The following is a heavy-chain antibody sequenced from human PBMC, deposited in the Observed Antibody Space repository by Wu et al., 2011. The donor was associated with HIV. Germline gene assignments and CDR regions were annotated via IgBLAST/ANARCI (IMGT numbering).Heavy chain of an antibody. CDR1: GYLFTGYY. CDR3: TNPVSGLNEFDY. CDR2: INPDSGDT. Sequence: QVQLIQSGAEVQKPGASVKVSCKASGYLFTGYYIHWVRQGPGQGLQWMGWINPDSGDTNFAQMFQGRVSMNADTSTETVYMELTSLRSEDTAVYYCTNPVSGLNEFDYVGPGNPGHSLL. V-gene: IGHV1-2*02. J-gene: IGHJ4*02. D-gene: IGHD3-10*01.